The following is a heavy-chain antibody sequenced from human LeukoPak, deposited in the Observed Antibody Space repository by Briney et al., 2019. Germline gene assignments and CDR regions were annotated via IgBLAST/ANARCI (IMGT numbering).Heavy chain of an antibody. Sequence: GGTLRLSCVASGFTFSTYGMSWVRQAPGKGLEWVSALSGSGGSTYYADSVKGRFTISRDNSKNTLYLQMNSLRAEDTAVYYCAKDGGEYYDILTGYYPRLYYMDVWGKGTTVTISS. J-gene: IGHJ6*03. CDR1: GFTFSTYG. V-gene: IGHV3-23*01. CDR2: LSGSGGST. CDR3: AKDGGEYYDILTGYYPRLYYMDV. D-gene: IGHD3-9*01.